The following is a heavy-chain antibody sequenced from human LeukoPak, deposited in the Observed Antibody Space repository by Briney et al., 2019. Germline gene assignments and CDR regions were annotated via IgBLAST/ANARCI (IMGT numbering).Heavy chain of an antibody. CDR3: ARDCTNGVCYRAFDY. CDR2: ISAYNGNT. J-gene: IGHJ4*02. CDR1: GYTFTSYG. D-gene: IGHD2-8*01. V-gene: IGHV1-18*03. Sequence: ASVKVSCKASGYTFTSYGISWVRQAPGQGLEWMGWISAYNGNTNYAQKLQGRVTITRDTSASTAYMELSSLRSEDMAVYYCARDCTNGVCYRAFDYWGQGTLVTVSS.